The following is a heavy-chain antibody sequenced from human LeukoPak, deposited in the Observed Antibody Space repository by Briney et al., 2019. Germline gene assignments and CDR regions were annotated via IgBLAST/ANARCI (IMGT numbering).Heavy chain of an antibody. CDR2: ISSGGGNT. V-gene: IGHV3-23*01. J-gene: IGHJ3*02. Sequence: QPGGSLRLSCAASGFTFSNSALTWVRQAPGKGLEWVASISSGGGNTYYADSVKGRFTISRDNSKNTLYLQMSSLRPEDTAVYYCVKALTDDAFDIWGQGTMVTVSS. CDR3: VKALTDDAFDI. CDR1: GFTFSNSA.